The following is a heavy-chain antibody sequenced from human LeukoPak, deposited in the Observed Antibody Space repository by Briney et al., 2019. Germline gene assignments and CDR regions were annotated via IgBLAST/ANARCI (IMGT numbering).Heavy chain of an antibody. CDR1: GFTFSSYD. CDR3: AKVAKYYYGSETYYFFEH. CDR2: IRRSGENT. D-gene: IGHD3-10*01. V-gene: IGHV3-23*01. Sequence: PGGSLRLSCAASGFTFSSYDMSWVRQAPGRGLEWVSSIRRSGENTYYGDAVKGRFTISRDNSKNTVYLQMNSLRVEDTAVYYCAKVAKYYYGSETYYFFEHWGQGTPVTASS. J-gene: IGHJ4*02.